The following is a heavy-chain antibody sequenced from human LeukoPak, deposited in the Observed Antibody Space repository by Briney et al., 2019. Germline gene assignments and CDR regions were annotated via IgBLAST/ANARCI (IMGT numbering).Heavy chain of an antibody. D-gene: IGHD3-9*01. CDR2: IYYSGST. CDR3: ARSTFRDDILTRYFPMDV. CDR1: GGSISSYY. Sequence: PSETLSLTCTVSGGSISSYYWSWIRQPPGKGLEWIGYIYYSGSTNYNPSLKSRVTISVDTSKNQFSLKLSSVTAADTAVYYCARSTFRDDILTRYFPMDVWGKGTTVTVSS. V-gene: IGHV4-59*01. J-gene: IGHJ6*03.